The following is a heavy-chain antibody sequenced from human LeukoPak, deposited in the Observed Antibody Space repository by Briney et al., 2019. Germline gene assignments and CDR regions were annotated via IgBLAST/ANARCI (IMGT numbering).Heavy chain of an antibody. Sequence: ASVKVSCKASGYTFTSYDINWVRQATGQGLERMGWMNPNSGNTGYAQKFQGRVTMTRNTSISTAYTELSSLRSEDTAVYYCARLVGAAIADYWGQGTLVTVSS. CDR1: GYTFTSYD. V-gene: IGHV1-8*01. CDR3: ARLVGAAIADY. D-gene: IGHD1-26*01. J-gene: IGHJ4*02. CDR2: MNPNSGNT.